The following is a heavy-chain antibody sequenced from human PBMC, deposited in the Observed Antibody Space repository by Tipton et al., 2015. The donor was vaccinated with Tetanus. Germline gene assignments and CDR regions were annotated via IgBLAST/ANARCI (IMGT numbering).Heavy chain of an antibody. V-gene: IGHV4-59*02. CDR3: AGVTTQRTELYFEH. CDR1: GGSVSGYY. D-gene: IGHD2-8*02. CDR2: VYYTGDT. J-gene: IGHJ1*01. Sequence: LRLSCTVFGGSVSGYYWGWIRQPPGKGLEWVGYVYYTGDTNYNPSLKSRVTISMDRSENQISLKMTSVTAADTAVYYCAGVTTQRTELYFEHWGQGTQVTVSS.